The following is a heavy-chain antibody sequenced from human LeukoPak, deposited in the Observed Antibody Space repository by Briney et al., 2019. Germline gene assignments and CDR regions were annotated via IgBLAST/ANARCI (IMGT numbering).Heavy chain of an antibody. CDR3: AGCYGDYAWGFSDYYGMDV. CDR2: INHSGST. V-gene: IGHV4-34*01. CDR1: GGSISSYY. D-gene: IGHD4-17*01. Sequence: SETLSLTCTVSGGSISSYYWSWIRQPPGKGLEWIGEINHSGSTNYNPSLKSRVTISVDTSKNQFSLKLSSVTAADTAVYYCAGCYGDYAWGFSDYYGMDVWGQGTTVTVSS. J-gene: IGHJ6*02.